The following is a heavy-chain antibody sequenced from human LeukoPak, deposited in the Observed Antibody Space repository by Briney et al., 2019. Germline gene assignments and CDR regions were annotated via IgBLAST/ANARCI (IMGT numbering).Heavy chain of an antibody. CDR3: AREAAEMAATFDY. J-gene: IGHJ4*02. D-gene: IGHD5-24*01. CDR2: ISSSSSYI. Sequence: GGSLRLTCAASGFTFSSYSMNWVRQAPGKGLEWVSSISSSSSYIYYADSVKGRFTISRDNAKNSLYLQMNSLRAEDTAVYYCAREAAEMAATFDYWGQGTLVTVSS. V-gene: IGHV3-21*01. CDR1: GFTFSSYS.